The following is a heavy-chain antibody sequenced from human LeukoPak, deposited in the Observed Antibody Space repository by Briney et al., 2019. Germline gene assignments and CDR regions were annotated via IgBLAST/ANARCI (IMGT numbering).Heavy chain of an antibody. CDR2: ITSSGDIK. CDR3: ARDIYGDEDFDY. CDR1: GFTFTTYE. Sequence: GESLRLSCATSGFTFTTYEMTWVRQAPGKGLEWVSYITSSGDIKTYADPVKGRFTMSRDDAKNSVYLQMNSLRPEDTAVYYCARDIYGDEDFDYWGQGTLVSVS. J-gene: IGHJ4*02. V-gene: IGHV3-48*03. D-gene: IGHD3-10*01.